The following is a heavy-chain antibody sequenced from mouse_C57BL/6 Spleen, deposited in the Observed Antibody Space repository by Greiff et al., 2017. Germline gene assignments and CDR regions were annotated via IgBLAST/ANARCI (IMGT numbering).Heavy chain of an antibody. CDR1: GYTFTDYN. J-gene: IGHJ2*01. V-gene: IGHV1-18*01. Sequence: EVKLQQSGPELVKPGASVKIPCKASGYTFTDYNMDWVKQSHGKSLEWIGDINPNNGGTIYNQKFKGKATLTVDKSSSTAYMELRSLTSEDTAVYYCARSSSGYPYYFDYWGQGTTLTVSS. D-gene: IGHD3-2*02. CDR2: INPNNGGT. CDR3: ARSSSGYPYYFDY.